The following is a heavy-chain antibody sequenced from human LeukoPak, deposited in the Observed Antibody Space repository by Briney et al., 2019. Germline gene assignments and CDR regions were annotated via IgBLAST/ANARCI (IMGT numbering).Heavy chain of an antibody. V-gene: IGHV3-21*01. CDR2: ISSSSSYI. Sequence: GGSLRLSCAASGFTFSSYSMNWVRQAPGKGLEWVSSISSSSSYIYYADSVKGRFTISRDNAKNSLYLQMNSLRAEDMAVYYCAREAMVRGVARPDYWGQGTLVTVSS. J-gene: IGHJ4*02. CDR1: GFTFSSYS. CDR3: AREAMVRGVARPDY. D-gene: IGHD3-10*01.